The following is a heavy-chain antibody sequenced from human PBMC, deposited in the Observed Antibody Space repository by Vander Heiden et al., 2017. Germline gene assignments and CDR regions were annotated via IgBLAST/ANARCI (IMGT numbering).Heavy chain of an antibody. CDR3: ARGGVVVVVVAAGSWFDP. V-gene: IGHV1-69*01. CDR1: GGTFSSYA. D-gene: IGHD2-15*01. CDR2: IIPIVGTA. J-gene: IGHJ5*02. Sequence: QVQLVQSGAEVKKPGSSVKVSCKASGGTFSSYAISWVRQAPGEGLEWMGGIIPIVGTANYAQKFQGRVTITADESTSTAYMELSGLRSEDTAVYYCARGGVVVVVVAAGSWFDPWGQGTLVTVSS.